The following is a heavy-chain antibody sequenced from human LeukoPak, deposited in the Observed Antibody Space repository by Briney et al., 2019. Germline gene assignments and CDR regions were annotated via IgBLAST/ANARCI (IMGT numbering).Heavy chain of an antibody. J-gene: IGHJ3*02. Sequence: ASVKVSCKASGGTFSSYAISWVRQAPGQGLEWMGGIIPIFGTANYAQKFQGRVTITADKSTSTAYMELSSLRAEDTALYYCASLFLCYGCSSSSDSFNIWGQGTMVTVSS. CDR3: ASLFLCYGCSSSSDSFNI. CDR2: IIPIFGTA. V-gene: IGHV1-69*06. D-gene: IGHD6-6*01. CDR1: GGTFSSYA.